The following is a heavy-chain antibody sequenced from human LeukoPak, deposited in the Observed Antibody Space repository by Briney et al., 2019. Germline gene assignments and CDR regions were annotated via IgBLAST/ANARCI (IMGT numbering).Heavy chain of an antibody. Sequence: PGGSLRLSCAASGFTFSSHGMNWVRQVPGKGLEWVSSISSSSSYIYYADSVKGRFTISRDNAKNSLYLQMNSLRAEDTAVYYCARDGLRIAVAPYYFDYWGQGTLVTVSS. D-gene: IGHD6-19*01. CDR2: ISSSSSYI. CDR3: ARDGLRIAVAPYYFDY. CDR1: GFTFSSHG. V-gene: IGHV3-21*01. J-gene: IGHJ4*02.